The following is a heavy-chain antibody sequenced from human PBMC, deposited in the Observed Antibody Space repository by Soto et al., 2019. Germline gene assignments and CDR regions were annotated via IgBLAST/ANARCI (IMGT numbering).Heavy chain of an antibody. Sequence: DVQLLESGGGLVQPGGSLRLSCAAPGFTFSSYAMSWVRQAPGKGLEWVSGISGSCISTHYADSVKGRFTVSRDNSTNTLYLQMNSLRADDTPVYNCANEPVSPDWYFDLWGRGTLVTVSS. CDR2: ISGSCIST. J-gene: IGHJ2*01. V-gene: IGHV3-23*01. CDR1: GFTFSSYA. CDR3: ANEPVSPDWYFDL.